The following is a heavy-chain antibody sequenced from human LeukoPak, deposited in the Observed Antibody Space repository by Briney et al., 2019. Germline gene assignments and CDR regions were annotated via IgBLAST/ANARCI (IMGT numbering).Heavy chain of an antibody. Sequence: GASVKVSCKASGYTFTGYYMHWVRQAPGQGLEWMGWINPNSGGTNYAQKFQGRVTMTRDTSISTAYMELSRLRSDDTAVYYCARGGGLRYFDWLFIFDYWGQGTLVTVSS. D-gene: IGHD3-9*01. V-gene: IGHV1-2*02. CDR1: GYTFTGYY. CDR2: INPNSGGT. CDR3: ARGGGLRYFDWLFIFDY. J-gene: IGHJ4*02.